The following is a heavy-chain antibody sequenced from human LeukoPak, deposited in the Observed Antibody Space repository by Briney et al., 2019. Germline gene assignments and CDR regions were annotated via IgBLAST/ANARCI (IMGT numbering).Heavy chain of an antibody. CDR2: ISSSGSTI. CDR3: ARTFRSYYDILTGYFTFDY. J-gene: IGHJ4*02. CDR1: GFTFSSYE. V-gene: IGHV3-48*03. Sequence: GGSLRLSCAASGFTFSSYEMNWVRQAPGKGLEWVSYISSSGSTIYYADSVKGRFTISRDNAKNSLYLQMNSLRAEDTAVYYCARTFRSYYDILTGYFTFDYWGQGTLVTVSS. D-gene: IGHD3-9*01.